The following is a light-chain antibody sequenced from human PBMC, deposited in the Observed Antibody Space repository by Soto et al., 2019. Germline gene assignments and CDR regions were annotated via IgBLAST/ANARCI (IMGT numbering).Light chain of an antibody. V-gene: IGKV3-11*01. CDR3: QQRSNWPLT. CDR2: DAS. J-gene: IGKJ4*01. CDR1: QSVSSY. Sequence: EIVLTQSPATLSLSPGERATLSCRASQSVSSYLAWYQQKPGQAPRLLIYDASHRVTGIPARFSGSGSGTDFTLTISSLEPEYFAVYDCQQRSNWPLTFGGGTKVEIK.